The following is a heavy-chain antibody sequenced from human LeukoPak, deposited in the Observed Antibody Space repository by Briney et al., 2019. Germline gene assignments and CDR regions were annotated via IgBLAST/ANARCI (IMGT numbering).Heavy chain of an antibody. D-gene: IGHD2-15*01. CDR1: GYTFTGYY. CDR3: ATLSLGYCSGGSCRYFDY. J-gene: IGHJ4*02. Sequence: ASVKVSCKASGYTFTGYYIHWVRQAPGQGLEWMGQINPNSGGTIYAQNFQGRVTMTRDTSISTAYMELSRLRSDDTAVYYCATLSLGYCSGGSCRYFDYWGQGTLVTVSS. CDR2: INPNSGGT. V-gene: IGHV1-2*06.